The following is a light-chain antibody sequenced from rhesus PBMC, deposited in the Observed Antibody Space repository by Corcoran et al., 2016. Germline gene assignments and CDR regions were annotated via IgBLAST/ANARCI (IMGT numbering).Light chain of an antibody. CDR1: QGISSW. CDR3: QQGYNNPFT. V-gene: IGKV1-18*01. Sequence: DIQMTQSPSSLSASVGDKVTITCRASQGISSWLAWYQQKPGKAPKLLIYAASSLQSGVPSRFSGSGSGTDYTLTISRLQPEDFATYYCQQGYNNPFTFGPGTKLDIK. J-gene: IGKJ3*01. CDR2: AAS.